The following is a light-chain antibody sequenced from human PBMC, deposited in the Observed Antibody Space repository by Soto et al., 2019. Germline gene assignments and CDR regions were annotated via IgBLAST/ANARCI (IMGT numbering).Light chain of an antibody. CDR2: DDS. Sequence: SYELTQPPSVSGSPGQTARITCGGNNSGSKSVHWYQQKPGQAPVLVVDDDSDRPSGIPERFSGSNSGNTATLTISRVEAGDEADYFCHVWDSSSAHVFGTGTKVTVL. V-gene: IGLV3-21*02. J-gene: IGLJ1*01. CDR3: HVWDSSSAHV. CDR1: NSGSKS.